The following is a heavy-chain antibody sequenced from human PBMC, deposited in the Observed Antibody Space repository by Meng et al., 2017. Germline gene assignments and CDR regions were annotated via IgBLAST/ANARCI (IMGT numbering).Heavy chain of an antibody. D-gene: IGHD3-10*01. Sequence: ASVKVSCKASGYTFTSYGISWVRQPPGQGLEGMGWSSAYNGNTNYAQKLQGRVTMTTDTSTSTAYMELRSLTSDDTAVYYCASGEGDITMVRGVMGNYYYGMDVWGQGTTVTVSS. V-gene: IGHV1-18*01. J-gene: IGHJ6*02. CDR2: SSAYNGNT. CDR1: GYTFTSYG. CDR3: ASGEGDITMVRGVMGNYYYGMDV.